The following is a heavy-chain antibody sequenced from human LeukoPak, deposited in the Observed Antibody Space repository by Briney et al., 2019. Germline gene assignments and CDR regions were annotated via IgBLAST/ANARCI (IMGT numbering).Heavy chain of an antibody. J-gene: IGHJ6*03. Sequence: GGSLRLSCAASGFTFSSYGMHWVRQAPGQGLEWVAFIRYDGSNKYYADSVKGRFTISRDNSKNTLYLQMNSLRAEDTAVYSCAKEQESIFGVVIDYYYYYMDVWGKGTTVTVSS. CDR1: GFTFSSYG. CDR3: AKEQESIFGVVIDYYYYYMDV. D-gene: IGHD3-3*01. CDR2: IRYDGSNK. V-gene: IGHV3-30*02.